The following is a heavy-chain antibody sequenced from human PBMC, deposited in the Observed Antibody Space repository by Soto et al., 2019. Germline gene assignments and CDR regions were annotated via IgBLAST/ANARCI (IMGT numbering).Heavy chain of an antibody. CDR1: GGTFSSYA. CDR2: IIPIFGTA. CDR3: ARDTGNFFDY. J-gene: IGHJ4*02. V-gene: IGHV1-69*13. Sequence: GASVKVSCKASGGTFSSYAISWVRQAPGQGLEWMGGIIPIFGTANYAQKFQGRVTITADESTSTAYMELSSLRSDDTAVYYCARDTGNFFDYWGQGTLVTVSS.